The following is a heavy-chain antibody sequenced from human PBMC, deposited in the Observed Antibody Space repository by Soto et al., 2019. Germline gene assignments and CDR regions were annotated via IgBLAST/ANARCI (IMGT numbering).Heavy chain of an antibody. V-gene: IGHV3-30-3*01. CDR1: GFTFSSYA. Sequence: GVSLRLSCAASGFTFSSYAMHWVRQAPGKGLEWVAVISYDGSNKYYADSVKGRFTISRDNSKNTLYLQMNSLRAEDTAVYYCARSSRGSGSYVFLWGQGTLVTVSS. CDR2: ISYDGSNK. J-gene: IGHJ4*02. D-gene: IGHD1-26*01. CDR3: ARSSRGSGSYVFL.